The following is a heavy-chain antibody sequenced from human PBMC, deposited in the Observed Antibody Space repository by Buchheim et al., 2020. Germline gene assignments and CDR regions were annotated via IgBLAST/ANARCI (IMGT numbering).Heavy chain of an antibody. CDR1: GFTFSSYE. J-gene: IGHJ4*02. V-gene: IGHV3-48*03. CDR2: ISSSGSTI. Sequence: EVQLVESGGGLVQPGGSLRLSCAASGFTFSSYEMNWVRQAPGKGLEWVSYISSSGSTIYYADSVKGRFTISRDNAKNSLYLQMNSLRAEDTAVYYCAREGEYCSGGSCSSAGFDSWGQGTL. CDR3: AREGEYCSGGSCSSAGFDS. D-gene: IGHD2-15*01.